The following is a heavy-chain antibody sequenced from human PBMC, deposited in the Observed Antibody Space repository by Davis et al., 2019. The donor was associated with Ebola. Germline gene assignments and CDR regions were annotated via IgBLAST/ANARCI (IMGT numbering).Heavy chain of an antibody. CDR3: ARKYRYYGSWNGEYDFNSMDV. CDR2: IYFIGSI. D-gene: IGHD3-10*01. Sequence: SDTLSPTFTAPGWSISSYYWNWIRQAPGKGLDWLGNIYFIGSINYNPSLKSRVTISVDTSKTQFSLKMTSVTAADTAMYYCARKYRYYGSWNGEYDFNSMDVWGHGTAVIVSS. J-gene: IGHJ6*02. CDR1: GWSISSYY. V-gene: IGHV4-59*01.